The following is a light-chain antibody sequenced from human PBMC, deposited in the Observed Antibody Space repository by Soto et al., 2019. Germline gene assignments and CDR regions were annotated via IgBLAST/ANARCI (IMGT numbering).Light chain of an antibody. CDR1: SSNMGTNT. CDR3: AAWDGSLNHIL. V-gene: IGLV1-44*01. Sequence: QAVVTQPPSASGTPGQRVTISCSGSSSNMGTNTVNWYQQLPRAAPKLLIYSDNQRPSGVPDRFSGSKSGTSASLAITGLQSEDEADYYCAAWDGSLNHILFGGVTKLTVL. J-gene: IGLJ2*01. CDR2: SDN.